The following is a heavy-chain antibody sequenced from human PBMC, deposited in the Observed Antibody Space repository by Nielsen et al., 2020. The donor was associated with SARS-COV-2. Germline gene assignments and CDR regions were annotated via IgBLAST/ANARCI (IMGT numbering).Heavy chain of an antibody. CDR3: ARDRSSIAAAGEAFDI. D-gene: IGHD6-13*01. V-gene: IGHV3-7*03. CDR1: GFTFSSYW. Sequence: GGSLRLSCAASGFTFSSYWMSWVRQAPGKGLAWVANIKQDGSEKYYVDSVKGRFTISRDNAKNSLYLQMNSLRAEDTAVYYCARDRSSIAAAGEAFDIWGQGTMVTVSS. CDR2: IKQDGSEK. J-gene: IGHJ3*02.